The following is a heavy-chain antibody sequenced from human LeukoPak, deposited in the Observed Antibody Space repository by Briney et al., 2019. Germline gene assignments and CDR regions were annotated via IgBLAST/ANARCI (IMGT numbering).Heavy chain of an antibody. D-gene: IGHD6-13*01. CDR1: GGSISSSSYY. V-gene: IGHV4-39*07. CDR2: IYYSGST. Sequence: SETLSLTCTVSGGSISSSSYYWGWIPQPPGKGLEWIGSIYYSGSTYYNPSLKSRVTISVDTSKNQFSLKLSSVTAADTAVYYCARDPGIAAAGGDFWGQGTLVTVSS. CDR3: ARDPGIAAAGGDF. J-gene: IGHJ4*02.